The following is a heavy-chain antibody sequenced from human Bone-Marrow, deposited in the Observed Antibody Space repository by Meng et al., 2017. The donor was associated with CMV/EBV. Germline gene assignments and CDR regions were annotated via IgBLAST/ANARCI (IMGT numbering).Heavy chain of an antibody. Sequence: GESLKISCAASGFTFSSYAMHWVRQAPGKGLEWVAVIWYDGSNKYYADSVKGRFTISRDNSKNTLYLQMNSLRAEDTAVYYCAKDAGLGFWSGYPQGWFDPWGQGTLVTVSS. D-gene: IGHD3-3*01. CDR3: AKDAGLGFWSGYPQGWFDP. CDR1: GFTFSSYA. CDR2: IWYDGSNK. V-gene: IGHV3-33*06. J-gene: IGHJ5*02.